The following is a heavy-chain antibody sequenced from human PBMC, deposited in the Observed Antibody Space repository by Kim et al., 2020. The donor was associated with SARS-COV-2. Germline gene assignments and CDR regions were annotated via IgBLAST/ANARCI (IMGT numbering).Heavy chain of an antibody. V-gene: IGHV3-74*01. CDR3: AREPYGDYASYYYGMDV. CDR2: INSDGSST. Sequence: VGSLRLSCAASGFTFSYYWMHWVRQAPGKGLVWVSRINSDGSSTAYADSVKGRFTISRDNAKNTLYLQINSLRAEDTAIYYCAREPYGDYASYYYGMDVWGQGTTVTVS. D-gene: IGHD4-17*01. J-gene: IGHJ6*02. CDR1: GFTFSYYW.